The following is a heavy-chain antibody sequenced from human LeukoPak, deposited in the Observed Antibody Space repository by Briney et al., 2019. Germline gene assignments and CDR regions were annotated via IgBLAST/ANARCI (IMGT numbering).Heavy chain of an antibody. CDR3: ARVGELRYFDWSNQLYYMDV. CDR2: VSAYNGNT. CDR1: GDTSTSYG. V-gene: IGHV1-18*01. Sequence: APVKGSCKASGDTSTSYGISSVRQAPGQGLEWRGWVSAYNGNTHYVQKLQGRVTMTTDTSTSTAYMELRSLRSDDTAVYYCARVGELRYFDWSNQLYYMDVWGKGTTVTISS. J-gene: IGHJ6*03. D-gene: IGHD3-9*01.